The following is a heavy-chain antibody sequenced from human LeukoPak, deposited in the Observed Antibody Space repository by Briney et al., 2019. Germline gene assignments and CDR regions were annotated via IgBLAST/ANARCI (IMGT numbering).Heavy chain of an antibody. D-gene: IGHD2-15*01. CDR1: GFTFSSYA. J-gene: IGHJ6*02. Sequence: GRSLRVSCAASGFTFSSYAMHWVRQAPGKGLEWVAVISYDGSNKYYGDSVKGRFTISRDNSKNTLYLQMNSLRAEDTAVYYCARDSRSTQRVPGPTDYYYYYGMDVWGQGTTVTVSS. V-gene: IGHV3-30*04. CDR3: ARDSRSTQRVPGPTDYYYYYGMDV. CDR2: ISYDGSNK.